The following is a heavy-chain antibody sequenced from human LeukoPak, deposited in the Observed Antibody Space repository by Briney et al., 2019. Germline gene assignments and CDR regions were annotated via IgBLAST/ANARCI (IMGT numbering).Heavy chain of an antibody. Sequence: ASVKVSCKASGYTFTSYYMHWVRQAPGQGLEWMGIINPSGGSTSYAQKFQGRVTMTRDTSTSTAYMELRSLRSDDTAVYYCARDRVYYDSSGYYDYYGMDVWGQGTTVTVSS. CDR3: ARDRVYYDSSGYYDYYGMDV. CDR2: INPSGGST. D-gene: IGHD3-22*01. J-gene: IGHJ6*02. CDR1: GYTFTSYY. V-gene: IGHV1-46*01.